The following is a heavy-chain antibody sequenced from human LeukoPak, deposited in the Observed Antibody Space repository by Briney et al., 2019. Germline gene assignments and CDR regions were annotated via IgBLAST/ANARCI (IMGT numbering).Heavy chain of an antibody. J-gene: IGHJ6*03. CDR1: GGSISSYY. CDR2: IYYSGST. Sequence: SETLSLTCTVSGGSISSYYWSWIRQPPGKGLEWIGYIYYSGSTNYNPSLKSRVTISVDTSKNQFSLKLSSVTAADTAVYYCARGRLYRQWRRDYYYYMDVWGKGTTVTVSS. V-gene: IGHV4-59*01. CDR3: ARGRLYRQWRRDYYYYMDV. D-gene: IGHD6-19*01.